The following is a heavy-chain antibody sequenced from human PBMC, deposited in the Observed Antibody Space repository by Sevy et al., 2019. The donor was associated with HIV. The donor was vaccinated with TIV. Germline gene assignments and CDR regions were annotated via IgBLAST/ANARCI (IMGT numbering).Heavy chain of an antibody. J-gene: IGHJ6*02. CDR2: MNPNSGNT. CDR1: GYTFTSYD. CDR3: AGRGSITIFGVVIPAYGMDV. V-gene: IGHV1-8*01. Sequence: ASVKVSCKASGYTFTSYDINWVRQATGQGLEWMGWMNPNSGNTGYAQKFQGRVTMTRNTSISTAYMALSSLRSEDTAVYYCAGRGSITIFGVVIPAYGMDVWGQGTTVTVSS. D-gene: IGHD3-3*01.